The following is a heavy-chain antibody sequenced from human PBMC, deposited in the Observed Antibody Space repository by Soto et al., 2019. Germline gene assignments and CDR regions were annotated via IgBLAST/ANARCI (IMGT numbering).Heavy chain of an antibody. CDR1: GFTFSGYA. V-gene: IGHV3-23*01. J-gene: IGHJ4*02. Sequence: GGSLRLSCAASGFTFSGYAMSWVRQAPGKGLEWVSVISDSGGRTYYADSVKGRFTMARDNSKNTLYLQMTSLRAEDTAVYYCAACHDYNDYWGRYYFDYWGQGTLVTVSS. D-gene: IGHD4-17*01. CDR2: ISDSGGRT. CDR3: AACHDYNDYWGRYYFDY.